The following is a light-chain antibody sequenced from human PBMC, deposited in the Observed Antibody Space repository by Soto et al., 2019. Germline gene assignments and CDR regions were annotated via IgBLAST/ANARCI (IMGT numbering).Light chain of an antibody. CDR1: SSDVGGYNY. J-gene: IGLJ3*02. CDR3: CSYAGSFNWV. CDR2: DVS. Sequence: QSVLTQPRSVSGSPGQSVTISCTGTSSDVGGYNYVSWYQQHPGKAPKLMIYDVSKRPSGVPDRFSGSKSGNTASLTISGLQAEDEADYYCCSYAGSFNWVFGGGTKLTVL. V-gene: IGLV2-11*01.